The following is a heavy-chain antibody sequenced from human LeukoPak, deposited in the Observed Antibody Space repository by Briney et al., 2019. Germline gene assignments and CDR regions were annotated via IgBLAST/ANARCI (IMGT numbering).Heavy chain of an antibody. CDR1: GDSISSYY. J-gene: IGHJ5*02. CDR2: IYTSGHA. V-gene: IGHV4-4*09. Sequence: SETLSLTCTVSGDSISSYYWTWIRQTPGNGLEWIGYIYTSGHANYNPSLKSRVTMSVDTSTNQCSLRLTSAIPADTAVYYCARLQNSDFWSGYLHNWFDPWGQGTLVTVSS. CDR3: ARLQNSDFWSGYLHNWFDP. D-gene: IGHD3-3*01.